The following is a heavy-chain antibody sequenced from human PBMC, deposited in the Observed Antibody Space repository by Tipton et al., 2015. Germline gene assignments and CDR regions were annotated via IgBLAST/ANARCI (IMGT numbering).Heavy chain of an antibody. J-gene: IGHJ5*02. Sequence: QLVQSGAEVKKPGESLKISCKGSGYTFGHYWIAWVRQMPGKGLEWMGLIYPGDSDTKYSPSFQGQVTISADKSISTAYLQWSSLKASDTAMYYCARAIDYGDPRWFDPWGQGTLVTVSS. CDR2: IYPGDSDT. V-gene: IGHV5-51*01. CDR3: ARAIDYGDPRWFDP. CDR1: GYTFGHYW. D-gene: IGHD4-17*01.